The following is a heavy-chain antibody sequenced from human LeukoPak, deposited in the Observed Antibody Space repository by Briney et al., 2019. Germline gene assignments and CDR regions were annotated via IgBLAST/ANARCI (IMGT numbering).Heavy chain of an antibody. CDR3: ARGYFDRPTYYFDY. CDR2: ISSSSSYI. Sequence: GGSLRLSCAASGFTFSSHSMNCVRQAPGKGLEWVSSISSSSSYIYYADSVKGRFTISRDNAKNSLYLQMNSLRAEDTAVYYCARGYFDRPTYYFDYWGQGTLVTVSS. J-gene: IGHJ4*02. D-gene: IGHD3-9*01. CDR1: GFTFSSHS. V-gene: IGHV3-21*01.